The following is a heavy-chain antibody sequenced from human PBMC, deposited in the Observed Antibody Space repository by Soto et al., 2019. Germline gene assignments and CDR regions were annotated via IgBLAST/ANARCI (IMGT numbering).Heavy chain of an antibody. CDR3: ARGGYHYGMDV. J-gene: IGHJ6*02. CDR1: GFTFGSYG. CDR2: ISYDGSNK. D-gene: IGHD3-16*02. V-gene: IGHV3-30*03. Sequence: GGSLRLSCAASGFTFGSYGMHWVRQAPGKGLEWVAVISYDGSNKYYADSVKGRFIISRDNSKNTLYLQMNRLRAEDTAVYYCARGGYHYGMDVWGQGTKVTVYS.